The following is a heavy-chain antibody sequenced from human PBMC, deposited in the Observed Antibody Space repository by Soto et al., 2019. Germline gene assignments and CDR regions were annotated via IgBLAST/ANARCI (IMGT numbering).Heavy chain of an antibody. D-gene: IGHD1-26*01. J-gene: IGHJ5*02. CDR3: AKNQGVELVPLATVDWFDP. V-gene: IGHV3-23*01. Sequence: GGSLRLSCAASGFTFSSYAMSWVRQAPGKGLEWISSISGSGFKKYYADSVKGRFTISRDNSKSTVYLELNNLSAEDTAVYHCAKNQGVELVPLATVDWFDPWGQGSVVTVS. CDR2: ISGSGFKK. CDR1: GFTFSSYA.